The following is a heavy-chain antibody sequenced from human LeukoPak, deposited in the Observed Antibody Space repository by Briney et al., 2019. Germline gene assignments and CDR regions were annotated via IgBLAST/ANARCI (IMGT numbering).Heavy chain of an antibody. CDR1: GFTFSSYA. CDR3: AKDNYGSGSYYFDY. V-gene: IGHV3-23*01. J-gene: IGHJ4*02. CDR2: ISGCGGST. Sequence: GGSLRLSCAASGFTFSSYAMSWVRQAPGKGLEWVSAISGCGGSTYYADSVKDRFTISRDNSKNTLYLQMNSLRAEDTAVYYCAKDNYGSGSYYFDYWGQGTLVTVSS. D-gene: IGHD3-10*01.